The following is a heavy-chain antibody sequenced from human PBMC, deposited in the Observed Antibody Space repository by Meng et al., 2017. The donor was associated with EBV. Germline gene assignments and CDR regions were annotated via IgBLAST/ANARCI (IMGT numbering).Heavy chain of an antibody. CDR3: AXGADLAAAGTFWFDP. Sequence: QLRLARSGAQVEKPVSSVMVSGKAAGHTFTVYYMHWVLQAPGQGLEWMGRINPNSGGTNYAQKFQGRVTMTRDTSISTAYMELSRLRSDDTAVYYCAXGADLAAAGTFWFDPWGQGTLVTVSS. CDR2: INPNSGGT. J-gene: IGHJ5*02. D-gene: IGHD6-13*01. V-gene: IGHV1-2*06. CDR1: GHTFTVYY.